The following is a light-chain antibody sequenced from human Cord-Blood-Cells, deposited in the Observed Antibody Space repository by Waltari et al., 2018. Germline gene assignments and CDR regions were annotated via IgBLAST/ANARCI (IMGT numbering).Light chain of an antibody. CDR1: QRVSSSY. V-gene: IGKV3-20*01. J-gene: IGKJ2*01. Sequence: EIVLTQSPGTLSLSPGERATLSCRASQRVSSSYLAWDQHQPGQAPRLLIYGASSRATGIPDRFSGSGSGTDFTLTISRLEPEDFAVYYCQQYGSSPLMYTFGQGTKLEIK. CDR3: QQYGSSPLMYT. CDR2: GAS.